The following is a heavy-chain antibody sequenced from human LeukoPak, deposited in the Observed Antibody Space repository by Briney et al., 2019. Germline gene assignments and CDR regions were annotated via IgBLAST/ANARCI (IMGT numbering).Heavy chain of an antibody. CDR1: GGSLSGYY. CDR3: ARGVFGRFDP. J-gene: IGHJ5*02. V-gene: IGHV4-34*01. D-gene: IGHD3-10*01. Sequence: SETLSLTCVVYGGSLSGYYWNWIRQPPGKGLEWIGEINQSGSTNYNPSLESRVTISLDTSKNQFFLNLNSVTAADTAAYYCARGVFGRFDPWGQGTLVTVTS. CDR2: INQSGST.